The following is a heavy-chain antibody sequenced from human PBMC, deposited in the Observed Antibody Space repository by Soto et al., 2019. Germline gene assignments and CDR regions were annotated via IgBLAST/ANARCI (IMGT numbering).Heavy chain of an antibody. CDR1: GYTFTTYY. CDR3: ARSSTGYSSGWYPH. D-gene: IGHD6-19*01. J-gene: IGHJ4*02. V-gene: IGHV1-46*01. Sequence: ASVKVSCKASGYTFTTYYMHWVRQAPGQGLEWVGVINPSGGSTTYAQKLQGRVSMTRDTSTSTAYMELRSLRSDDTAVYYCARSSTGYSSGWYPHWGQGTLVTVSS. CDR2: INPSGGST.